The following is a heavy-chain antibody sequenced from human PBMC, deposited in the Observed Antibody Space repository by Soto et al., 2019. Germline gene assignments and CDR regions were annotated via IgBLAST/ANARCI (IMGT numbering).Heavy chain of an antibody. Sequence: SETLSLTCAVYCGSLSGYYWSWIRQPPGKGLEWIGEINHSGSTNYNPSLKSRVTISVDTSKNQFSLKLSSVTAADTAVYYCARGRAAAGRRGYDYWGQGTLVTVSS. CDR1: CGSLSGYY. V-gene: IGHV4-34*01. D-gene: IGHD6-13*01. CDR2: INHSGST. CDR3: ARGRAAAGRRGYDY. J-gene: IGHJ4*02.